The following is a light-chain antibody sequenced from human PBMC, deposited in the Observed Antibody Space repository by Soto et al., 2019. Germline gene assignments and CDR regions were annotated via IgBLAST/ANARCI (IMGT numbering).Light chain of an antibody. CDR1: QGISSY. Sequence: DIQMTHSPSSLSASVGDRVTITCRASQGISSYLAWYQQKPGKVPKLLISAASTLQSGVPSRFSGGGSGTHFTLTISSLQPEDVATYYCQKDSGATSPFRPGNXVD. CDR3: QKDSGATSP. V-gene: IGKV1-27*01. CDR2: AAS. J-gene: IGKJ3*01.